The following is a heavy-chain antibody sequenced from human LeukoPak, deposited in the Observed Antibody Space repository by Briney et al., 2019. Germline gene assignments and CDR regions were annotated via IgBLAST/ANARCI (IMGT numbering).Heavy chain of an antibody. CDR1: GYSFTSYL. CDR3: ARHRTTGYSVSAFDM. D-gene: IGHD5/OR15-5a*01. Sequence: GESLKISCKGPGYSFTSYLIGWVRQMPGKGLEWMGFIYPDDSHTRYSPSFEGQVTISADKSINTAYLQWSRLRASDTAMYYCARHRTTGYSVSAFDMWGQGTLVTVSS. J-gene: IGHJ3*02. V-gene: IGHV5-51*01. CDR2: IYPDDSHT.